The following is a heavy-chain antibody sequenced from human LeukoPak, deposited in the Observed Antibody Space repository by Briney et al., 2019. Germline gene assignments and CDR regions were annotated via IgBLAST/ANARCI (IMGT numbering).Heavy chain of an antibody. Sequence: SETLSLTCTVSRGSISSSSYYWGWIRQPPGKGLEWIGSIYYSGSTYYNPSLKSRVTISVDTSKNQFSLKLSSVTAADTAVYYCARDRETGKEMAKRGTGFDPWGQGTLVTVSS. CDR3: ARDRETGKEMAKRGTGFDP. CDR2: IYYSGST. J-gene: IGHJ5*02. D-gene: IGHD5-24*01. V-gene: IGHV4-39*07. CDR1: RGSISSSSYY.